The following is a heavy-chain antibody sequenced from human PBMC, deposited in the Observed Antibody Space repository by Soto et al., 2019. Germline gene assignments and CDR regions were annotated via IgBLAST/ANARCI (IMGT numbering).Heavy chain of an antibody. CDR1: GGSISSGTYY. CDR3: ARSPDSSGYYPRRYYYGMDV. D-gene: IGHD3-22*01. J-gene: IGHJ6*02. CDR2: IYHSGST. V-gene: IGHV4-61*05. Sequence: SETLSLTCTVSGGSISSGTYYWSWIRQHPGKGLEWIGYIYHSGSTNYNPSLKSRVTISVDKSKNQFSLKLSSVTAADTAVYYCARSPDSSGYYPRRYYYGMDVWVQGTTVTVSS.